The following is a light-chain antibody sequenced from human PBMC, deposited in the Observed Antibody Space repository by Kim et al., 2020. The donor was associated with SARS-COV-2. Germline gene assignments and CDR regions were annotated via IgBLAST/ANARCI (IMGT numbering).Light chain of an antibody. Sequence: GHSVTISYSGSSSNIGTNTINWDQQLPGTAPKLLIYTTNQRPSGVPDRFSGSKSGTSASLAISGLQSEDEGDYYCGAWDDTLKGYVFGTGTKVTVL. V-gene: IGLV1-44*01. J-gene: IGLJ1*01. CDR1: SSNIGTNT. CDR2: TTN. CDR3: GAWDDTLKGYV.